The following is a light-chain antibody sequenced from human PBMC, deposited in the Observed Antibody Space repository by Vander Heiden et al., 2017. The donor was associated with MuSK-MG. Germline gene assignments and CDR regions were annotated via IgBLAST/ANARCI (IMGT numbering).Light chain of an antibody. CDR2: FRLDSDR. CDR3: MNWNNDAVV. CDR1: SVINVGTYS. Sequence: QAVLSPPSSLSPSPGASASLTCTSHSVINVGTYSIDSYQKNPERPPRYVLRFRLDSDRRRGSGVPGRFSGSKDASTTAGIILMSELEADDEAYYYCMNWNNDAVVFGGGTKLTVL. V-gene: IGLV5-45*02. J-gene: IGLJ3*02.